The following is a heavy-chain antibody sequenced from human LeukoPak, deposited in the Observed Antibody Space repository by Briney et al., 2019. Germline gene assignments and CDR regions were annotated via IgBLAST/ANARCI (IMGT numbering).Heavy chain of an antibody. Sequence: ASVKVSCKASGYTFTSYAMNWVRQAPGQGLEWMGWINTNTGNPTYAQGFTGRFVFSLDTSVSTAYLQISSLKAEDTAVYYCARDVGGYYDSSGYYMGKNWFDPWGQGTLVTVSS. CDR1: GYTFTSYA. V-gene: IGHV7-4-1*02. CDR3: ARDVGGYYDSSGYYMGKNWFDP. J-gene: IGHJ5*02. D-gene: IGHD3-22*01. CDR2: INTNTGNP.